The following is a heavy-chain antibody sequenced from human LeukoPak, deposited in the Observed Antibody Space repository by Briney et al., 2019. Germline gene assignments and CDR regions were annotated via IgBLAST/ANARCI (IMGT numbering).Heavy chain of an antibody. CDR2: ISAYNGNT. CDR1: GYTFTTYG. V-gene: IGHV1-18*01. J-gene: IGHJ4*02. Sequence: ASVKVSCKASGYTFTTYGISWVRQAPGQGLEWMAWISAYNGNTNYAQKLQGRVTMTTDTSTSTAYMELRSLRSDDTAVYYCARGSHRLYDYVWGTYESKDYWGQGTLVTVSS. CDR3: ARGSHRLYDYVWGTYESKDY. D-gene: IGHD3-16*01.